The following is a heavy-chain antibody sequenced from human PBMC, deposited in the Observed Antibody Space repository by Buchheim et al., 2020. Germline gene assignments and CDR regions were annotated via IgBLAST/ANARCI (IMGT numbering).Heavy chain of an antibody. V-gene: IGHV4-59*01. CDR1: GGSISNYY. J-gene: IGHJ4*02. CDR3: ARGNSQVPRTFDY. D-gene: IGHD1-7*01. Sequence: QVQLQESGPGLVKPSETLSLICTVSGGSISNYYWSWIRQPPGKGLEWIGYVYYSGSTDYNPSFKSRVTISVDTSKNQFSLKLTSMTAADAAVYFCARGNSQVPRTFDYWGLGTL. CDR2: VYYSGST.